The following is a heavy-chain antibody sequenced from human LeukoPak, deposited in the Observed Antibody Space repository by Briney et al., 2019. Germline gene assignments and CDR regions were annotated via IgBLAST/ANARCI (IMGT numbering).Heavy chain of an antibody. J-gene: IGHJ6*04. V-gene: IGHV4-4*02. CDR3: ASRLERQGSYYYYGMDV. CDR1: GGSISSSNW. Sequence: SETLSLTCAVSGGSISSSNWWSWVRQPPGKGLEWIGEIYHSGSTNYNPSPKSRVTISVDKSKNQFSLKLSSVTAADTAVYYCASRLERQGSYYYYGMDVWGKGTTVTVSS. CDR2: IYHSGST. D-gene: IGHD1-1*01.